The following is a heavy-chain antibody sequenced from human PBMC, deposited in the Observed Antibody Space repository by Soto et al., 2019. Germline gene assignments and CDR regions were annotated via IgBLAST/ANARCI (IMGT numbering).Heavy chain of an antibody. CDR1: GGSISSGGYF. CDR3: ASQRAYSDGELDY. Sequence: PSETLSLTCTVSGGSISSGGYFWSWIRQHPVKGLEWIGYMSYSGSTYYNPSLRSRVTISVDTSKNQFSVRLSSVTAADTAVYYCASQRAYSDGELDYWGQGTLVTVSS. J-gene: IGHJ4*02. V-gene: IGHV4-31*03. D-gene: IGHD5-18*01. CDR2: MSYSGST.